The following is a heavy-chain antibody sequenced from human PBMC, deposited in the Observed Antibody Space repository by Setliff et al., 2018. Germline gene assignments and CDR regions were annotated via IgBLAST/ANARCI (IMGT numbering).Heavy chain of an antibody. CDR3: AGSQGSGGYYSNSPYYFHY. CDR1: GGSISSYY. J-gene: IGHJ4*02. CDR2: VYYTGDT. D-gene: IGHD3-10*01. V-gene: IGHV4-59*03. Sequence: PSETLSLTCTVSGGSISSYYWSWIRQPPGKELEWMAYVYYTGDTYYNPSLTSRISISIDTSTNQFSLNLISVTAADTAVYYCAGSQGSGGYYSNSPYYFHYWGQGTLVTVSS.